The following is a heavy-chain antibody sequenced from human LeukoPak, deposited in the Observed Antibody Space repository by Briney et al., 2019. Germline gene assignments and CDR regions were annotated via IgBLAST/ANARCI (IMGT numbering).Heavy chain of an antibody. D-gene: IGHD3-10*01. Sequence: GGSLRLSCAASGFTFSSYAMAWVRQAPGKGLEWVSGLSGSGGNTYYADSVKGRFTISRDNPKNTLYLQMNSLRAEDTAVYYWARGSGGGEFIGTYWGQGTLVTVSS. CDR3: ARGSGGGEFIGTY. CDR1: GFTFSSYA. CDR2: LSGSGGNT. J-gene: IGHJ4*02. V-gene: IGHV3-23*01.